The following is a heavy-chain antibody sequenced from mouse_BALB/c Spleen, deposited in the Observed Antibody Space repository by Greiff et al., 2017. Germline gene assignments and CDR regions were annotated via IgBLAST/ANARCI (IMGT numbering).Heavy chain of an antibody. CDR3: TRSYGSYAMDY. CDR1: GYTFTSYW. Sequence: LQQPGSELVRPGASVKLSCKASGYTFTSYWMHWVKQRPGQGLEWIGNIYPGSGSTNYDEKSKSKATLTVDTSSSTAYMQLSSLTSEDSAVYYCTRSYGSYAMDYWGQGTSVTVSS. D-gene: IGHD2-10*02. V-gene: IGHV1S22*01. J-gene: IGHJ4*01. CDR2: IYPGSGST.